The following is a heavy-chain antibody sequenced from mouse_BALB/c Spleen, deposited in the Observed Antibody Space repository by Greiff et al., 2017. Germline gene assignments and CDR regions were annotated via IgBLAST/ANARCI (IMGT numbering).Heavy chain of an antibody. V-gene: IGHV5-6-5*01. CDR1: GFTFSSYA. CDR3: ARGNYRYVFDY. J-gene: IGHJ2*01. CDR2: ISSGGST. Sequence: VQLKESGGGLVKPGGSLKLSCAASGFTFSSYAMSWVRQTPEKRLEWVASISSGGSTYYPDSVKGRFTISRDNARNILYLQMSSLRSEDTAMYYCARGNYRYVFDYWGQGTTLTVSS. D-gene: IGHD2-14*01.